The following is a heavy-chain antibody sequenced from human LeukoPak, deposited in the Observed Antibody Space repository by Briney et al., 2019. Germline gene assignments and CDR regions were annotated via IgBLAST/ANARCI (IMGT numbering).Heavy chain of an antibody. J-gene: IGHJ4*02. CDR2: ISYDGSNK. Sequence: PGGSLRLSCAASGFTFSSYGMHWVRQAPGKGLEWVAIISYDGSNKYYADSVKGRFTISRDNSKNTLYLQMNSLRAEDTAVYCCAKPISSSWHTPAYWGQGTLVTDSS. D-gene: IGHD6-13*01. CDR1: GFTFSSYG. CDR3: AKPISSSWHTPAY. V-gene: IGHV3-30*18.